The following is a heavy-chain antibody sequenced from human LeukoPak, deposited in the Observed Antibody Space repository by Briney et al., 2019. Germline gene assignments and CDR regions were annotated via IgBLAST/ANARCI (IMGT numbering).Heavy chain of an antibody. D-gene: IGHD2-15*01. CDR1: GYTFTGYY. CDR2: INPNSGGT. CDR3: ARERACSGDECYSRGWFDP. Sequence: GASVKVSCKASGYTFTGYYMHWVRQAPGQGLEWMGRINPNSGGTNYAQKLQGRVTMTRDTSISTAYMELSRLRSDDTAVYYCARERACSGDECYSRGWFDPWGQGTQVTVSS. J-gene: IGHJ5*02. V-gene: IGHV1-2*06.